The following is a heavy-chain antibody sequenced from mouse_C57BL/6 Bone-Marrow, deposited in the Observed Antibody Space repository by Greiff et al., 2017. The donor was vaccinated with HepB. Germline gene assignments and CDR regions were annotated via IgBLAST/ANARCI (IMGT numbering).Heavy chain of an antibody. V-gene: IGHV1-75*01. J-gene: IGHJ2*01. CDR2: IFPGSGST. Sequence: VMLVESGPELVKPGASVKISCKASGYTFTDYYINWVKQRPGQGLEWIGWIFPGSGSTYYNEKFKGKATLTVDKSSSTAYMLLSSLTSEDSAVYFCAKKDYFDYWGQGTTLTVSS. CDR1: GYTFTDYY. CDR3: AKKDYFDY.